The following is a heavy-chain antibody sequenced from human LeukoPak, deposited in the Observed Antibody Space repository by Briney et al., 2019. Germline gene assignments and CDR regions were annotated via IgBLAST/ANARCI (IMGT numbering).Heavy chain of an antibody. V-gene: IGHV4-38-2*02. J-gene: IGHJ4*02. CDR1: GYSISSGYY. CDR3: ARDYRGTYPPGYFDY. Sequence: HSETLSLTCTVSGYSISSGYYWGWIRQPPGRGLEWIGTIYYSGSTYYNPSLKSRVTISLDTSKNQFSLNLSSLTAADTAVYYCARDYRGTYPPGYFDYWGQGTLVTVSS. D-gene: IGHD3-16*02. CDR2: IYYSGST.